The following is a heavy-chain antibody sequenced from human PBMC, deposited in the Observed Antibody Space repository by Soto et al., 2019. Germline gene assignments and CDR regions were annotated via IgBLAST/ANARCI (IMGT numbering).Heavy chain of an antibody. Sequence: EVQLLESGGGLVQPGGSLRLYCAASGFTFNNYAMTWVSQDPGKGLEWVSAISGGGDTTSYADSVKGRFTVSRDGSKNTLYLQMSSLRAEDTALYYCAKGRGGSGSLTPRVDFWGQGTLVTVSS. D-gene: IGHD3-10*01. V-gene: IGHV3-23*01. CDR3: AKGRGGSGSLTPRVDF. J-gene: IGHJ4*02. CDR1: GFTFNNYA. CDR2: ISGGGDTT.